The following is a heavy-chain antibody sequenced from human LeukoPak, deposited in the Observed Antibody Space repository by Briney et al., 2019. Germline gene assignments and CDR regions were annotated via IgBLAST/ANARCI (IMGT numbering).Heavy chain of an antibody. Sequence: GGSLRLSCAASGFTFSNYGMHWVRQAPGKGLEWVGVIWHDGSNKNYIDSVKGRFTISRDNSKNTLYLQMNSLRAEDTAVYYCARDQRSWYFDLWGRGTLVTVSS. V-gene: IGHV3-33*01. J-gene: IGHJ2*01. CDR2: IWHDGSNK. CDR1: GFTFSNYG. CDR3: ARDQRSWYFDL.